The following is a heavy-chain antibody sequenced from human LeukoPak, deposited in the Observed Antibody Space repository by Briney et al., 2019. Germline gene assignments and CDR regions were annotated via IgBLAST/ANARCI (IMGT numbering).Heavy chain of an antibody. D-gene: IGHD3-3*01. Sequence: PSETLSLTCTVSGDSFRSYYWSWIRQPPGKGLEWIGYIYYSGRTNYNPSLKSRVTISVDTSKNQFSLKLNSVTAADTAVYYCARGRNLEWFDYWGQGTLVTVSS. V-gene: IGHV4-59*01. J-gene: IGHJ5*01. CDR3: ARGRNLEWFDY. CDR2: IYYSGRT. CDR1: GDSFRSYY.